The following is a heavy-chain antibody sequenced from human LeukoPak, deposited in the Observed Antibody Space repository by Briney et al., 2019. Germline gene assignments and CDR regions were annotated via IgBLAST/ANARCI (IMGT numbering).Heavy chain of an antibody. D-gene: IGHD3-3*02. J-gene: IGHJ4*02. V-gene: IGHV1-69*02. Sequence: GASVKVSCKASGDTFSSYTISWVRQAPGQGLEWMGRIIPTLGVTKYTQKFQGRVTIYADKSTGTSYMELRILRNEDTAVYYCTGVYSIPTVYFDYWSQGTLITVSS. CDR3: TGVYSIPTVYFDY. CDR1: GDTFSSYT. CDR2: IIPTLGVT.